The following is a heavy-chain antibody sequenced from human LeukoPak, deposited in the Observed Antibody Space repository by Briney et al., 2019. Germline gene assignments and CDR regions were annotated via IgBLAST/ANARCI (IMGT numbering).Heavy chain of an antibody. CDR3: AREAIFGVVRQYFFDC. Sequence: GGSLRLSCAAPGFTSNSTSMHRVRQAPGTGLEWVSYISSSSYNIYYADSVKGRFTISRDNAKNSLYLQMDSLRDEDTAVYYCAREAIFGVVRQYFFDCWGQGALVTVSS. J-gene: IGHJ4*02. CDR1: GFTSNSTS. V-gene: IGHV3-48*02. CDR2: ISSSSYNI. D-gene: IGHD3-3*01.